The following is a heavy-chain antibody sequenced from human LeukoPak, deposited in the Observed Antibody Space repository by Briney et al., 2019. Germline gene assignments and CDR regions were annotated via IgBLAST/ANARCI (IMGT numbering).Heavy chain of an antibody. J-gene: IGHJ6*03. CDR2: ISAYNGNT. V-gene: IGHV1-18*01. D-gene: IGHD3-16*01. Sequence: ASVKVSCKASGYTFTSYGISWVRQAPGQGLEWMGWISAYNGNTNYAQKLQGRVTMTTDTSTSTAYMELRSLRSDDTAAYYCARVITNEYYYYMDVWGKGTTVTVSS. CDR3: ARVITNEYYYYMDV. CDR1: GYTFTSYG.